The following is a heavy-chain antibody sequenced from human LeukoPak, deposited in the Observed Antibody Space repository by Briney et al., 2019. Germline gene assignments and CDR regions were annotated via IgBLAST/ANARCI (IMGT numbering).Heavy chain of an antibody. CDR1: GYTFTGYY. D-gene: IGHD3-10*01. Sequence: ASVKVSCKASGYTFTGYYMHWVRQAPGQGLEWMGWINPNSGGTNYAQKFQGRVTMTRDTSISTAYMELSRLRSDDTAVYYCARLSHGSGSYYFTYYYMDVWGKGTTVTISS. CDR2: INPNSGGT. J-gene: IGHJ6*03. V-gene: IGHV1-2*02. CDR3: ARLSHGSGSYYFTYYYMDV.